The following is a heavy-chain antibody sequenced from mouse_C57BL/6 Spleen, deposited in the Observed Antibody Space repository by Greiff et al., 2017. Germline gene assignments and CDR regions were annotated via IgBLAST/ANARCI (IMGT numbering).Heavy chain of an antibody. CDR1: GYAFSSSW. CDR2: IYSGDGDT. D-gene: IGHD1-1*01. Sequence: VKLMESGAAPVKPGASAKISCKASGYAFSSSWLNWVKQRPGKGLARIGQIYSGDGDTIYNGKFKGKATLTADKSSSTAYMQLSSLTSEDSAVYFCARRDYGNWGQGTSV. V-gene: IGHV1-80*01. CDR3: ARRDYGN. J-gene: IGHJ4*01.